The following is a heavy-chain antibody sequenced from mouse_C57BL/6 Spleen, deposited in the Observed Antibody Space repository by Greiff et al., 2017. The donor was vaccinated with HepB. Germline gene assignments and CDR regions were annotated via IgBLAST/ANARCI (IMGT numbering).Heavy chain of an antibody. D-gene: IGHD1-1*01. Sequence: VQLQQSGAELVMPGASVKLSCKASGYTFTSYWMHWVKQRPGQGLEWIGEIDPSDSYTNYNQKFKGKSTLTVDKSYSTAYMQLSSLTSEDSAVYYCARRDYYGSSFDDWGQGTTLTVSS. J-gene: IGHJ2*01. CDR1: GYTFTSYW. CDR2: IDPSDSYT. V-gene: IGHV1-69*01. CDR3: ARRDYYGSSFDD.